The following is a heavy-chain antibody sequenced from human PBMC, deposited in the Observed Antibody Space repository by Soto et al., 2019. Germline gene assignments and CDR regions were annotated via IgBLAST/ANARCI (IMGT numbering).Heavy chain of an antibody. CDR3: ARVADYGDPEDAFDI. CDR2: IYYSGST. J-gene: IGHJ3*02. CDR1: GGSISSGGYY. V-gene: IGHV4-31*03. D-gene: IGHD4-17*01. Sequence: QVQLQESGPGLVKPSQTLSLTCTVSGGSISSGGYYWSWIRQHPGKGLEWIGYIYYSGSTYYNPSLKSRVTISGDTSTNQFALKLSSVTAADTAVYYCARVADYGDPEDAFDIWGQGTMVTVSS.